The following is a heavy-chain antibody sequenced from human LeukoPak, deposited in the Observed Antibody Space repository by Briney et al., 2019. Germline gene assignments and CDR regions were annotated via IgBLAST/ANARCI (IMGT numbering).Heavy chain of an antibody. D-gene: IGHD6-19*01. CDR2: IYYSGST. Sequence: SETLSLTCTVSGRSISSYYWSWLRQPPGKGLEWIGYIYYSGSTNYNPSLKSRVTISVDTSKNQFSLKLSSVTAADTAVYYCAKTGAVAGYSDAFDIWGQGTMVTVSS. CDR3: AKTGAVAGYSDAFDI. V-gene: IGHV4-59*01. CDR1: GRSISSYY. J-gene: IGHJ3*02.